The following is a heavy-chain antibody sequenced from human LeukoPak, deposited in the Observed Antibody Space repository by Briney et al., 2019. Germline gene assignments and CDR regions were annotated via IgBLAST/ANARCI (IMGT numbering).Heavy chain of an antibody. V-gene: IGHV4-34*01. CDR1: GGSFSGYC. CDR3: ARGWFGELNYFDY. D-gene: IGHD3-10*01. CDR2: INHSGST. Sequence: PSETLSLTCAVYGGSFSGYCWSWIRQPPGKGLEWIGEINHSGSTNYNPSLKSRVTISVDTSKNQFSLKLSSVTAADTAVYYCARGWFGELNYFDYWGQGTLVTVSS. J-gene: IGHJ4*02.